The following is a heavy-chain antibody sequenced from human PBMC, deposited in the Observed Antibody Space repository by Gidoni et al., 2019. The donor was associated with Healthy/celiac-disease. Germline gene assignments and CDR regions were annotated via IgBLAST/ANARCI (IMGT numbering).Heavy chain of an antibody. CDR1: GGSISSSSYY. Sequence: QLQLQESGPGLVKPSETLSLTCTVPGGSISSSSYYWGWIRQPPGKGLEWIGSIYYSGSTYYNPSLKSRVTISVDTSKNQFSLKLSSVTAADTAVYYCARFFFHDSSGYYSYSFDYWGQGTLVTVSS. D-gene: IGHD3-22*01. CDR2: IYYSGST. V-gene: IGHV4-39*01. J-gene: IGHJ4*02. CDR3: ARFFFHDSSGYYSYSFDY.